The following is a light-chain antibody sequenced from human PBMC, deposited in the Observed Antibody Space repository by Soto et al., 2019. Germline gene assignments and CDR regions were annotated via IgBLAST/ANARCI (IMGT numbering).Light chain of an antibody. CDR2: EVS. CDR1: SSDVGGYIY. Sequence: QSALTQPASVSGSPGQSITISCTGTSSDVGGYIYVSWYQQHPGKAPKLMIYEVSNRPSGVSNRVSGSKSGNTASLTISGLQAEDEADYYCSSYTSSSTPYVFGTGTKVTVL. CDR3: SSYTSSSTPYV. V-gene: IGLV2-14*01. J-gene: IGLJ1*01.